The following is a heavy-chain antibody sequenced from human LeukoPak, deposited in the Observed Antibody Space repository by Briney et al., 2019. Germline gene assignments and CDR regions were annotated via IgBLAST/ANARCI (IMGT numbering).Heavy chain of an antibody. Sequence: ASVKVSCKASGYTFTGYYIHWVRQAPGRGLEWMGIINPSGGSASYAQKFQGRVTMTWDTSTSTVYMEVSSLRSEDTAVYYCARELGRTGWYFFDYWGQGTTVTVSS. V-gene: IGHV1-46*01. D-gene: IGHD6-19*01. CDR3: ARELGRTGWYFFDY. CDR2: INPSGGSA. J-gene: IGHJ4*03. CDR1: GYTFTGYY.